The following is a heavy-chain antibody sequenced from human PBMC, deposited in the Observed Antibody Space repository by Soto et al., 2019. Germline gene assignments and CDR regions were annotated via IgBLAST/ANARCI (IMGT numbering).Heavy chain of an antibody. J-gene: IGHJ6*02. CDR1: GGSISSGGYF. D-gene: IGHD1-26*01. V-gene: IGHV4-30-2*01. CDR2: IYHSGST. CDR3: ARSPIDDYYYGMDV. Sequence: QLQLQESGSGLVKPSQTLSLTCAVSGGSISSGGYFWSWIRQPPGKGLEWIGYIYHSGSTYYNPSLKSRVTISVDRSKNQFSLKLSSVTAADTAVYYCARSPIDDYYYGMDVWGQGTTVTVSS.